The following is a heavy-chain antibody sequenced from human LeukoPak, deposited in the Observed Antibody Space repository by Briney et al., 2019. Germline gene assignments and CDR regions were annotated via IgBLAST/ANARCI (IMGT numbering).Heavy chain of an antibody. V-gene: IGHV4-39*07. D-gene: IGHD6-13*01. CDR1: GGSISSSSYY. CDR3: ARGASSSWYNNWYFDL. Sequence: SETLSLTCTVSGGSISSSSYYWGWIRQPPGKGLEWIGSIYYSGSTYYNPSLKSRVTISVDTSKNQFSLKLSSVTAADTAVYYCARGASSSWYNNWYFDLWGRGTLVTVSS. J-gene: IGHJ2*01. CDR2: IYYSGST.